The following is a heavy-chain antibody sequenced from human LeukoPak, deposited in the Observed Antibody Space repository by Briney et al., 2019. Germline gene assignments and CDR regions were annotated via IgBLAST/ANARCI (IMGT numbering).Heavy chain of an antibody. V-gene: IGHV3-66*01. CDR2: IYSGGST. J-gene: IGHJ4*02. CDR1: AVAVSSNY. D-gene: IGHD6-19*01. Sequence: SLRLTGADTAVAVSSNYMGWVRQAPGKGLEWVSVIYSGGSTYYADSVKGRFTISRDNSKNTLYLQMNSLRAEDTAVYYCASYGARQWLVEYYFDYWGQGTLVTVSS. CDR3: ASYGARQWLVEYYFDY.